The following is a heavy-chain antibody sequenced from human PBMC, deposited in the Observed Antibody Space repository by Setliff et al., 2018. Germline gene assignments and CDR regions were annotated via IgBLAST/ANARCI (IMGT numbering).Heavy chain of an antibody. D-gene: IGHD2-15*01. CDR3: ARERATIVVEPDQAFFHH. Sequence: RASVKVSCKASGGTFSSYAINWVRQAPGQGLEWMGGIIPMFGTTNYAQKFQGRVTITADESTTTAYMELSSLRSDDTAVYYCARERATIVVEPDQAFFHHWGQGTLVTVSS. CDR2: IIPMFGTT. CDR1: GGTFSSYA. V-gene: IGHV1-69*13. J-gene: IGHJ1*01.